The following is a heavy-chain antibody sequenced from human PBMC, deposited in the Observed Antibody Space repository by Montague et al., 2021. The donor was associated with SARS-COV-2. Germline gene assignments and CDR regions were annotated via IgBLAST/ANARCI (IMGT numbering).Heavy chain of an antibody. D-gene: IGHD3-16*02. J-gene: IGHJ5*02. Sequence: SETLSLTCTVSGGSISSYYCSWIRQPPGKGLEWIGYIYYSGSTNYNPSLKSRVTISVDTSKNQFSLKLSSVTAADTAVYYCARGYDYVWGSYRYLHWFDPWGQGTLVTVSS. CDR1: GGSISSYY. V-gene: IGHV4-59*12. CDR3: ARGYDYVWGSYRYLHWFDP. CDR2: IYYSGST.